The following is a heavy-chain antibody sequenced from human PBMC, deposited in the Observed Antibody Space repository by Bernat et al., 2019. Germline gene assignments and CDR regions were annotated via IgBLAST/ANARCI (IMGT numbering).Heavy chain of an antibody. CDR1: GFTFSSYA. CDR3: AREGIAVAGPPDY. V-gene: IGHV3-30*01. J-gene: IGHJ4*02. D-gene: IGHD6-19*01. Sequence: QVQLVESGGGVVQPGRSLRLSCAASGFTFSSYAMHWVRQAPGKGLEWVAVISYDGSNKYYADSVKGRFTISRDNSKNTLYLQMNSLRAEDTAVYYCAREGIAVAGPPDYWGQGTLVTVSS. CDR2: ISYDGSNK.